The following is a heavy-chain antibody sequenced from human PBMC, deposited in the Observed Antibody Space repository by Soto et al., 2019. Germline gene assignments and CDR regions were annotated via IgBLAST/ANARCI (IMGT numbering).Heavy chain of an antibody. CDR3: ARALSNVAAAGSWFDP. J-gene: IGHJ5*02. CDR2: MNPNSGNT. D-gene: IGHD6-13*01. CDR1: GYTFTSYD. V-gene: IGHV1-8*01. Sequence: ASVKVSCKASGYTFTSYDINWVRQATGQGLEWMGWMNPNSGNTGYAQKFQGRVTMTRNTSISTAYMELSSLRSEATAVYYCARALSNVAAAGSWFDPWGQGTLVTVSS.